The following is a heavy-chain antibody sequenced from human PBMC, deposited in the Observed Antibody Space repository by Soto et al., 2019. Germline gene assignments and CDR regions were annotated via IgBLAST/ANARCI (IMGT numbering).Heavy chain of an antibody. Sequence: QVQLVQSGAEVKKPGSSVKVSCKASGGTFSSYAISWVRQAPGQGLEWMGGIIPIFGTANYAQKFQGRVTSTADEATSTAYMELSSLRAEDTAVYYCAGVGDCGGDCYRFDYWGQGTLVTVSS. V-gene: IGHV1-69*12. CDR2: IIPIFGTA. CDR1: GGTFSSYA. CDR3: AGVGDCGGDCYRFDY. J-gene: IGHJ4*02. D-gene: IGHD2-21*02.